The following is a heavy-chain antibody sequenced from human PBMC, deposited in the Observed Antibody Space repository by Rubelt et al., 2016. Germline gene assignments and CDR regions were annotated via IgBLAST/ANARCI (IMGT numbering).Heavy chain of an antibody. CDR1: GFTFSSYW. CDR3: ARNTLTRYSGTQGGGY. J-gene: IGHJ4*02. V-gene: IGHV3-7*01. D-gene: IGHD1-26*01. CDR2: IKQDGSEK. Sequence: EVQLVESGGGLVQPGGSLRLSCAASGFTFSSYWMSWVRQAPGKGLEWVANIKQDGSEKYYVDSVKGRFTISRDNAKNSLYLQMNSLRAEDTAVYYCARNTLTRYSGTQGGGYWGQGTLVTVSS.